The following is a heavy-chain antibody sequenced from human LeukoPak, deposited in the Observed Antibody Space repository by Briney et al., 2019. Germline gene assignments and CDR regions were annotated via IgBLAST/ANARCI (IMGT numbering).Heavy chain of an antibody. CDR1: GGSISSSSYY. V-gene: IGHV4-39*01. CDR2: IYYSGST. Sequence: SETLSLTCTVSGGSISSSSYYWGWIRQPPGTGLEWIGSIYYSGSTYYNPSLKSRVTISVDTSKNQFSLKLSSVTAAATAVYYCASQYYYDSSGYRMFDYWGQGTLVTVSS. D-gene: IGHD3-22*01. CDR3: ASQYYYDSSGYRMFDY. J-gene: IGHJ4*02.